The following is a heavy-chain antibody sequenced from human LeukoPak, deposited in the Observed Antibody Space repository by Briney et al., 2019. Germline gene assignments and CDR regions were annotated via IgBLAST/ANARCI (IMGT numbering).Heavy chain of an antibody. CDR1: GFTFSTYS. V-gene: IGHV3-21*01. Sequence: GGSLRLSCAASGFTFSTYSMNWVRQAPGKGLEWVSAITSSSHYIYYADSVRGRFTISRDNAKNSLFLQMNSVSVEDTAVYYCARNKKYYYDTSGFYYFDSWGQGTLATVSS. CDR3: ARNKKYYYDTSGFYYFDS. J-gene: IGHJ4*02. CDR2: ITSSSHYI. D-gene: IGHD3-22*01.